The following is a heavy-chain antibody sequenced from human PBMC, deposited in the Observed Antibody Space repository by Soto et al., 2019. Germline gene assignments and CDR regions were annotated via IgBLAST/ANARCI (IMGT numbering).Heavy chain of an antibody. CDR2: INHSGST. D-gene: IGHD3-10*01. V-gene: IGHV4-34*01. Sequence: QVQLQQWGAGLLKPSETLSLTCAVYGGSFSGYYWSWIRQPPGKGLEWIGEINHSGSTNYNPSLKSRVTISVDTSKHQFSLKLSSVTAADTAVYYCARDSYYYGSGSYYNPFDYGGQGTLVTVSS. J-gene: IGHJ4*02. CDR3: ARDSYYYGSGSYYNPFDY. CDR1: GGSFSGYY.